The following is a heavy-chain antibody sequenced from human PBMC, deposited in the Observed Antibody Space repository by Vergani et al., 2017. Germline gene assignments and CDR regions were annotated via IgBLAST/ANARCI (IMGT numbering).Heavy chain of an antibody. J-gene: IGHJ5*02. CDR1: GGSISSYY. V-gene: IGHV4-59*01. CDR2: IYYSGST. CDR3: ARRGSGWGLLFDP. D-gene: IGHD6-19*01. Sequence: QVQLQESVPGLVKPSETLSLTCTVYGGSISSYYWSWIRQPPGKGLEWIGYIYYSGSTNYNPSLKSRVTISVDTSKNQFSLKLSSVTAADTAVYYCARRGSGWGLLFDPWGQGTLVTVSS.